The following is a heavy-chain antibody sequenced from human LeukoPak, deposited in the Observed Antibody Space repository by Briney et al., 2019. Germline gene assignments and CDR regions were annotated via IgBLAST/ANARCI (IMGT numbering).Heavy chain of an antibody. J-gene: IGHJ6*03. CDR3: ARVRYMDV. V-gene: IGHV1-8*01. CDR1: GYTFLNYE. CDR2: MNPKSGDT. Sequence: ASVKVSCKASGYTFLNYEINWVRQATGQGLEWMAWMNPKSGDTGYEQKFQGRVAITRNSSINTVYMDLSSLKSEDTAVYYCARVRYMDVWGKGTTVTVSS.